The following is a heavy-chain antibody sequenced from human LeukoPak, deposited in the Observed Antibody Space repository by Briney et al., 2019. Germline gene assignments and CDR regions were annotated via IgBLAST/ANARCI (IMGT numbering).Heavy chain of an antibody. CDR3: AKDATTGTAISH. J-gene: IGHJ4*02. CDR1: GFTFDDYA. CDR2: ISWNSGSI. D-gene: IGHD1-1*01. Sequence: GGSLRLSCAASGFTFDDYAMHWVRQAPVKGLEWVSSISWNSGSIGYADSVKGRFTISRDNAKNSLYLQMDSLRAEDTALYYCAKDATTGTAISHWGQGTLVTVSS. V-gene: IGHV3-9*01.